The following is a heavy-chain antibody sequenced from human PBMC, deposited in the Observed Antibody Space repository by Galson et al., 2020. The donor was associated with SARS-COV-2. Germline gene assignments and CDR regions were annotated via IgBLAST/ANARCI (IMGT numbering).Heavy chain of an antibody. V-gene: IGHV4-38-2*01. J-gene: IGHJ2*01. Sequence: SETLSLTCAVSGFSISTTNHWSWIRQPPGKGLEWIGTVYPSGSTSYNPSLKSRLTISLDTSKNQFSLRLTSVTAADTALYYCARQGVTMIFLLTVAGGLFDRWGRGTLVTVSS. D-gene: IGHD3-10*01. CDR1: GFSISTTNH. CDR3: ARQGVTMIFLLTVAGGLFDR. CDR2: VYPSGST.